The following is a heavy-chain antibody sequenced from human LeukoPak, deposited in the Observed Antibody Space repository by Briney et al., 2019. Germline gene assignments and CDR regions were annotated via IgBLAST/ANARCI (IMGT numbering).Heavy chain of an antibody. D-gene: IGHD6-19*01. V-gene: IGHV3-23*01. CDR2: VSGSGGST. CDR3: AKDRGSGWYYFDY. J-gene: IGHJ4*02. CDR1: GFTFSSYA. Sequence: TGGSLRLSCAASGFTFSSYAMSWVRQAPGKGLEWVSAVSGSGGSTYYADSVKGRFTISRDNSKNTLYLQMNSLRAEDTAVYYCAKDRGSGWYYFDYWGQGTLVTVS.